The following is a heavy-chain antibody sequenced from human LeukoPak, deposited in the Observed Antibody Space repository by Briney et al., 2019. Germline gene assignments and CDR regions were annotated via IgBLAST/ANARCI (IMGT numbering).Heavy chain of an antibody. CDR1: GGSISSYY. D-gene: IGHD3-10*01. CDR3: ARGRMVRGVTWWYDP. V-gene: IGHV4-4*07. J-gene: IGHJ5*02. CDR2: IYTSGST. Sequence: SETLSLTCTVSGGSISSYYWSWIRQPAGKGLEWIGRIYTSGSTNYNPSLKSRVTMSVDTSKNQFSLKLSSVTAADTAVYYCARGRMVRGVTWWYDPWGQGTLVTVSS.